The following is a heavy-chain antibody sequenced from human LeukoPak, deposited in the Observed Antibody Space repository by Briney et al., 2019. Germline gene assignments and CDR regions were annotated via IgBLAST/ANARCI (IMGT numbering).Heavy chain of an antibody. CDR1: GFTFSDYY. D-gene: IGHD3-22*01. Sequence: MSGGSLRLSCAASGFTFSDYYMNWLRQPPGRGLEWLSYISNTGSAKYYSDSVKGRFTISRDNAKNSVYLEMNSLRAEDTAVYFCASDSSGYFGPWGPGTLVTVSS. CDR3: ASDSSGYFGP. CDR2: ISNTGSAK. V-gene: IGHV3-11*01. J-gene: IGHJ5*02.